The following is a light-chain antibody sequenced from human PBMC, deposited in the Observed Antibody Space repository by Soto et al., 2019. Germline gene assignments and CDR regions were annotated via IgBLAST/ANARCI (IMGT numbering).Light chain of an antibody. CDR2: GAS. CDR1: QSVSSN. J-gene: IGKJ4*01. V-gene: IGKV3-20*01. CDR3: QQYGNSPPIT. Sequence: EIVMTQSPATLSVSPVERSTLSFRASQSVSSNLARYQQKPGQAPRLLIYGASTRATGIPDRFSGSGSGTDFTLTISRLEPEDFAVYYCQQYGNSPPITFGGGTKVDIK.